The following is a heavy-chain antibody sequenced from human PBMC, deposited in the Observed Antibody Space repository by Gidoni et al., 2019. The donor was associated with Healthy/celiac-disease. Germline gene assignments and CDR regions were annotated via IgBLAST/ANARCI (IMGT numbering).Heavy chain of an antibody. CDR2: ISWNSGSI. D-gene: IGHD6-6*01. V-gene: IGHV3-9*01. J-gene: IGHJ4*02. Sequence: EVQLVESGGGLVQPGRSLRLSCAASGFTFDDYAMHWVRQAPGKGLEWVSGISWNSGSIGYADSVKGRFTISRDNAKNSLYLQRNSLRAEDTALYYCAKGLEYSSSSLDYWGQGTLVTVSS. CDR1: GFTFDDYA. CDR3: AKGLEYSSSSLDY.